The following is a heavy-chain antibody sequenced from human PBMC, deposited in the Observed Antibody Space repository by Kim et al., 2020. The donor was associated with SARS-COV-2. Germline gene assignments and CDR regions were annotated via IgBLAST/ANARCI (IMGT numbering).Heavy chain of an antibody. V-gene: IGHV3-23*01. CDR3: AKDRGAIFGVVNLDY. CDR2: ISGSGGST. CDR1: GFTFSSYA. J-gene: IGHJ4*01. D-gene: IGHD3-3*01. Sequence: GGSLRLSCAASGFTFSSYAMSWVRQAPGKGLEWVSAISGSGGSTYYADSVKGRFTISRDNTKNTLYLQMNSLRAEDTAVYYCAKDRGAIFGVVNLDYWGQGALVTVSS.